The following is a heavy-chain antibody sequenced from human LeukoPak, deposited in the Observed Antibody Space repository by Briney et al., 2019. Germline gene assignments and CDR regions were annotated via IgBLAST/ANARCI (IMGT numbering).Heavy chain of an antibody. Sequence: PGGSLRLSCAASGFTFSSYWMGWVRRAPGKGLEWVANIKQDGGEKYYVDPVKGRFTISRDNAKNSLDLQMNSLRAEDTALYYCARIRWAGGTWAFDYWGQGTLVTVSS. CDR1: GFTFSSYW. V-gene: IGHV3-7*01. CDR2: IKQDGGEK. D-gene: IGHD1-26*01. J-gene: IGHJ4*02. CDR3: ARIRWAGGTWAFDY.